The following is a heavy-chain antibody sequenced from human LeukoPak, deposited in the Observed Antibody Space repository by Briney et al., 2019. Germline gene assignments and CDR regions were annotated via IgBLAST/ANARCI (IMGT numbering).Heavy chain of an antibody. J-gene: IGHJ6*04. V-gene: IGHV4-34*01. CDR3: ARGRPSLDV. Sequence: PSETLSLTCAVYGGSFSGYYGSWIRQPPGKGLGWIGEINHSGSTNYNPSLKSRVTISVDTSKNQFSLKLSSVTAADTAVYYCARGRPSLDVWGKGTTVTVSS. CDR1: GGSFSGYY. CDR2: INHSGST.